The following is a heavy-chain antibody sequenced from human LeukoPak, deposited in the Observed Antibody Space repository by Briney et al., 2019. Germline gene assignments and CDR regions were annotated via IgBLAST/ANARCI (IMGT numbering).Heavy chain of an antibody. V-gene: IGHV4-31*03. Sequence: SETLSLTCTVSGGSISSGGYYWSWIRQHPGKGLEWIGYIYYSGSTYYNPSPKSRVTISVDTSKNQFSLKLSSVTAADTAVYYCARVVPDYYYYGMDVWGQGTTVTVSS. CDR3: ARVVPDYYYYGMDV. CDR1: GGSISSGGYY. CDR2: IYYSGST. D-gene: IGHD2-2*01. J-gene: IGHJ6*02.